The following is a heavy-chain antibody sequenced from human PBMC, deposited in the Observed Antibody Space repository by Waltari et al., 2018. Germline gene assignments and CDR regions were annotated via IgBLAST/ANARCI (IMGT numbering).Heavy chain of an antibody. D-gene: IGHD4-17*01. CDR2: IYYSGST. J-gene: IGHJ4*02. V-gene: IGHV4-39*07. Sequence: QLQLQESGPGLVKPSETLSLTCTVSGGSISSSSYYWGWIRQPPGKGLEWIGSIYYSGSTYSNPSLKSRVTISVDTSKNQFSLKLSSVTAADTAVYYCALSLPPFMTIDYWGQGTLVTVSS. CDR3: ALSLPPFMTIDY. CDR1: GGSISSSSYY.